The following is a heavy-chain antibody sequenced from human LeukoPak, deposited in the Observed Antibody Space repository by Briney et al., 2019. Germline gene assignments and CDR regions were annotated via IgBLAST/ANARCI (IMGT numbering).Heavy chain of an antibody. D-gene: IGHD3-10*01. Sequence: NPSETLSLTCTVSDGSISDYYWSWIRQPPGKGLEWIGCVSNSGSTNYNPSLKSRVTISADTSKNQVSLTLSSVTAADTAVYYCARHPELYFFDYWGQGTLVTVSS. CDR1: DGSISDYY. J-gene: IGHJ4*02. V-gene: IGHV4-59*08. CDR3: ARHPELYFFDY. CDR2: VSNSGST.